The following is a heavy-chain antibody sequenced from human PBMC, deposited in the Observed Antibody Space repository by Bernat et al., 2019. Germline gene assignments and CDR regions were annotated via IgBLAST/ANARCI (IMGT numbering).Heavy chain of an antibody. CDR1: GFTVSSNY. CDR3: ASRSGSSGWATRDY. Sequence: EVQLVESGGGLIQPGGSLRLSCAASGFTVSSNYMSWVRQAPGKGLEWVSVIYSGGSTYYEDSGKGRFTISRDNSKNTLYLQMNSLRAEDTAVYYCASRSGSSGWATRDYWGQGTLVTVSS. V-gene: IGHV3-53*01. J-gene: IGHJ4*02. D-gene: IGHD6-19*01. CDR2: IYSGGST.